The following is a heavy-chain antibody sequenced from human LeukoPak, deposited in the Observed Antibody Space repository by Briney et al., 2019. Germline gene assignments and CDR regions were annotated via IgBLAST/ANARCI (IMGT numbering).Heavy chain of an antibody. V-gene: IGHV1-69*04. CDR2: IIPIFGIA. Sequence: GASVKVSCKASGGTFSSYAISWVRQAPGQGLEWMGRIIPIFGIANYAQKFQGRVTITADKSTSTAYMELSSLRSEDTAVYYCARVPDIVVVPADPQSYYYYYGMDVWGQGTTVTVSS. CDR1: GGTFSSYA. J-gene: IGHJ6*02. CDR3: ARVPDIVVVPADPQSYYYYYGMDV. D-gene: IGHD2-2*01.